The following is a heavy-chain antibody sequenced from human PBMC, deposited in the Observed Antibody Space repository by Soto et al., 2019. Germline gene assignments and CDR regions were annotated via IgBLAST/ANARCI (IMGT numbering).Heavy chain of an antibody. J-gene: IGHJ4*02. D-gene: IGHD5-18*01. Sequence: SETLSLTCTVSGGSISSGGYYCSWIRQHPGKGLEWIGYIYYSGSTYYNPSLKSRVTISVDTSKNQFSLKLSSVTAADTAVYYCARDRARGLRYSYGIDYWGQGTLVTVSS. CDR3: ARDRARGLRYSYGIDY. V-gene: IGHV4-31*03. CDR1: GGSISSGGYY. CDR2: IYYSGST.